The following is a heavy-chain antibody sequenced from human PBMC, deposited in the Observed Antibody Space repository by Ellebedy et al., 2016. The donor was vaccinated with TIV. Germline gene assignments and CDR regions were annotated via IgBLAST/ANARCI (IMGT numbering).Heavy chain of an antibody. Sequence: GESLKISCAASGFTFSDSWMTWVRQAPGKGLEWVANINQDASRKYYLDSVKGRFTVSRDNAKNTLYLQMNNLRAEDTALYYCVRDIIVAGSYGKDAWGQGTTVTVSS. V-gene: IGHV3-7*01. CDR3: VRDIIVAGSYGKDA. CDR2: INQDASRK. CDR1: GFTFSDSW. J-gene: IGHJ6*02. D-gene: IGHD5-12*01.